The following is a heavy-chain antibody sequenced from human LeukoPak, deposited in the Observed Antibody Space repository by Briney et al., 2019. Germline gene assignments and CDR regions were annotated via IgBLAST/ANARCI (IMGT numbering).Heavy chain of an antibody. V-gene: IGHV1-2*02. J-gene: IGHJ4*02. CDR2: MNPKSGGT. CDR3: ARESRSGYYQVPFFDY. D-gene: IGHD3-22*01. CDR1: GYTFTGYY. Sequence: ASVTVSCKASGYTFTGYYVHWVRQAPGQGLEWMGWMNPKSGGTNYAQKFRGSVTMTRDTSISTAYMEMSRLTFDDTAVYYCARESRSGYYQVPFFDYWGQGTLVTVSS.